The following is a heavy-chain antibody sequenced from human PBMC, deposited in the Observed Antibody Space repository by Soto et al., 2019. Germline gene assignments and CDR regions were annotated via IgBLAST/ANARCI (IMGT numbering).Heavy chain of an antibody. CDR1: GGAFSDYA. V-gene: IGHV1-69*12. Sequence: QVQLVQAGAEVKKPGSSVKVSCKASGGAFSDYAFSWVRQAPGQGLEWLGGIMPIFRAPDYAQKFQGRVTSTAAEFTSTVSVERNGLRSADRAVYYCASWLKGPDFGTYYSGMDVWGQGTTVTVS. CDR2: IMPIFRAP. CDR3: ASWLKGPDFGTYYSGMDV. D-gene: IGHD3-10*01. J-gene: IGHJ6*02.